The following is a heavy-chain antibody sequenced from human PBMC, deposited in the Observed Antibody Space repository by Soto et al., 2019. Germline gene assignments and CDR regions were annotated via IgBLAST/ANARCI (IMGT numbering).Heavy chain of an antibody. CDR2: IYTSGST. CDR3: ARGGSSWYPDYYGMDV. J-gene: IGHJ6*02. D-gene: IGHD6-13*01. Sequence: SETLSLACTVSGGSISSYYWSWIRQPAGKGLEWIGRIYTSGSTNYNPSLKSRVTMSVDTSKNQFSLKLSSVTAADTAVYYCARGGSSWYPDYYGMDVWGQGTTVTVSS. V-gene: IGHV4-4*07. CDR1: GGSISSYY.